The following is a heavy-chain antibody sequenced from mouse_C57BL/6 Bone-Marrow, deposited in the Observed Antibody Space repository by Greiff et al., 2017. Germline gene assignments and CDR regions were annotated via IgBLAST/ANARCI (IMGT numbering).Heavy chain of an antibody. CDR2: IHPNSGST. V-gene: IGHV1-64*01. CDR3: AREGAEGYYDAMDY. Sequence: QVQLKQPGAELVKPGASVKLSCKASGYTFTSYWMHWVKQRPGQGLEWIGMIHPNSGSTNYNEKFKSKATLTVDKSSSTAYMKLSSLTSEYSAVYYCAREGAEGYYDAMDYWGQGTSVTVSS. CDR1: GYTFTSYW. J-gene: IGHJ4*01. D-gene: IGHD2-3*01.